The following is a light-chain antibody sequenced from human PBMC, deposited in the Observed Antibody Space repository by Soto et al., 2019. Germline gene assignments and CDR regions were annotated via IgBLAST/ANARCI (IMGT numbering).Light chain of an antibody. J-gene: IGKJ3*01. CDR2: WAS. CDR3: QQYYSTPFT. V-gene: IGKV4-1*01. CDR1: QSVLSGSNNKNY. Sequence: DIVMTQSPDSLAVSLGERATFNCKSSQSVLSGSNNKNYLAWYQKKPGQPPKLLIYWASSRESGVPDRFSGSGSGTDFTLTISSLQAEDVAVYSCQQYYSTPFTFGPGTKVD.